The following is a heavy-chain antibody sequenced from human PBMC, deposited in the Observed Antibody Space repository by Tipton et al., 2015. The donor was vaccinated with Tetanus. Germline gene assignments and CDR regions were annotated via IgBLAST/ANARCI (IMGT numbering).Heavy chain of an antibody. Sequence: GSLRLSCAASGFTLSSYSMNWVRQAPGKGLEWVSSISSSGSHMYYAESVRGRFSISRDNAKYSLYLQMNSLRADDTALYYCAREGSSGWFDPWGRGTLVTVPS. CDR2: ISSSGSHM. J-gene: IGHJ5*02. D-gene: IGHD1-26*01. V-gene: IGHV3-21*06. CDR1: GFTLSSYS. CDR3: AREGSSGWFDP.